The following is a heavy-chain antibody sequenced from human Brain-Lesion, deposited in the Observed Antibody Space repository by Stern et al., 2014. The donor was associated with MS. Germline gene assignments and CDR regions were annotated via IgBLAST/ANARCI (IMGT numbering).Heavy chain of an antibody. J-gene: IGHJ4*02. Sequence: QVQLVQSGGGVVQPGRSLRLSCAASGFTFSYHAMHWVRQAPGKGLERVALISSDGSGKNDADSVKGRFTISRDNSRNTLYLQMNSLRVDDTAVYYCARGGAVTTSDYYLDYWGQGILVTVSS. CDR1: GFTFSYHA. D-gene: IGHD4-17*01. CDR2: ISSDGSGK. CDR3: ARGGAVTTSDYYLDY. V-gene: IGHV3-30*01.